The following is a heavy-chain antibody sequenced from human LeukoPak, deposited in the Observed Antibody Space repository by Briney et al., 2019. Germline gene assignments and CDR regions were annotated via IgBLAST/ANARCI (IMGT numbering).Heavy chain of an antibody. CDR1: GFTFSSYG. D-gene: IGHD1-26*01. CDR2: ISYDGSNK. CDR3: AKTKNQWDDIGGTAGFDY. Sequence: GGSLRLSCATSGFTFSSYGMHWVRQAPGKGLEWVAVISYDGSNKYYADSVKGRFTISRDNSKNTLYLQMNSLRAEDTAVYYCAKTKNQWDDIGGTAGFDYWGPGTLVTVSS. J-gene: IGHJ4*02. V-gene: IGHV3-30*18.